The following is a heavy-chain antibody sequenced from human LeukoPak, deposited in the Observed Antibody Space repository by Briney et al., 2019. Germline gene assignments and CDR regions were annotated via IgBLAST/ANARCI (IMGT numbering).Heavy chain of an antibody. J-gene: IGHJ4*02. D-gene: IGHD6-19*01. V-gene: IGHV4-59*08. Sequence: SETLSLTCTVSGGSISSYYRSWIRQPPGKGLEWIGYIYYSGSTNYNPSLKSRVTISVDTSKNQFSLKLSSVTAADTAVYYCARHGGYSSGWPDFFDYWGQGTLVTVSS. CDR3: ARHGGYSSGWPDFFDY. CDR1: GGSISSYY. CDR2: IYYSGST.